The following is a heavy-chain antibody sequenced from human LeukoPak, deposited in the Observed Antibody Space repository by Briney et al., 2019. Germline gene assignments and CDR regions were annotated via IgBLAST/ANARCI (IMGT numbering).Heavy chain of an antibody. V-gene: IGHV3-30*02. D-gene: IGHD4-23*01. CDR3: ARDGVGYGGNSGLDY. J-gene: IGHJ4*02. CDR1: GFTFSSYG. CDR2: IRYDGSNK. Sequence: GGSLRLSCAASGFTFSSYGMHWVRQAPGKGLEWVAFIRYDGSNKYYADSVKGRFTISRDNSKNTLYLQMNSLRAEDTAVYYCARDGVGYGGNSGLDYWGQGTLVTVSS.